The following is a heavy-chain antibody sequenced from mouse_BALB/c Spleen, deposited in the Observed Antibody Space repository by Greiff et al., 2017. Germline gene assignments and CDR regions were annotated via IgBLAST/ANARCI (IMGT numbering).Heavy chain of an antibody. V-gene: IGHV5-9-4*01. J-gene: IGHJ3*01. CDR2: ISSGGSYT. CDR3: ARFLYRYDVPFAY. CDR1: GFTFSSYA. Sequence: EVKVVESGGGLVKPGGSLKLSCAASGFTFSSYAMSWVRQSPEKRLEWVAEISSGGSYTYYPDTVTGRFTISRDNAKNTLYLEMSSLRSEDTAMYYCARFLYRYDVPFAYWGQGTLVTVSA. D-gene: IGHD2-14*01.